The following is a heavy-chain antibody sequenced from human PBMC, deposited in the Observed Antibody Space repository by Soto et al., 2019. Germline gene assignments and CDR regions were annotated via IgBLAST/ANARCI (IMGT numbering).Heavy chain of an antibody. CDR1: GYTFTSYG. V-gene: IGHV1-18*01. D-gene: IGHD4-17*01. Sequence: ASVKVSCKASGYTFTSYGISWVRQAPGQGLEWKGWISAYNGNTNYAQKLQGRVTMTTDTSTSTAYMELRSLRSDDTAVYYCARVDGDYYYYYYMDVWGKGTTVTVSS. CDR3: ARVDGDYYYYYYMDV. CDR2: ISAYNGNT. J-gene: IGHJ6*03.